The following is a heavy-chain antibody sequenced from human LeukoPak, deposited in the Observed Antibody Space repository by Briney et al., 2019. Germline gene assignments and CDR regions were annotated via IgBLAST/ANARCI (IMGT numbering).Heavy chain of an antibody. CDR3: ARGHYDSRGYFGGMDV. D-gene: IGHD3-22*01. V-gene: IGHV6-1*01. CDR1: GDSVSSNSAT. J-gene: IGHJ4*02. CDR2: TYYRSKWYN. Sequence: SQTLSLTCAISGDSVSSNSATWHWIRQSPSRGLEWLGRTYYRSKWYNDYATSVKSRLTINPETSKNQFSLQLNSVTPEDTAVYYCARGHYDSRGYFGGMDVWGQGTLVTVSS.